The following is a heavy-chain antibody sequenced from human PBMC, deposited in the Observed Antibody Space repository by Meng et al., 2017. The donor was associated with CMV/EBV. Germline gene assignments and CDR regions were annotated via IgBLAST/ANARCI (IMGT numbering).Heavy chain of an antibody. CDR2: IIPIFGTA. J-gene: IGHJ5*02. CDR1: TFRSYA. V-gene: IGHV1-69*05. Sequence: TFRSYAISWVRQAPGQGREWMGGIIPIFGTANYAQKFQGRVTITTDESTSTAYMELCSLRSEDTAVYYCARVAYYDILTGYDNWFDPWGQGTLVTVSS. D-gene: IGHD3-9*01. CDR3: ARVAYYDILTGYDNWFDP.